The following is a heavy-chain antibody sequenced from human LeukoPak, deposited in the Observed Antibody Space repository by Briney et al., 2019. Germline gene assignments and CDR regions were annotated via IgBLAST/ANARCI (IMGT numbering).Heavy chain of an antibody. CDR2: INWNGGST. Sequence: GGSLRLSCAASGFTFDDYGMSWVRQAPGKGLEWVSGINWNGGSTGYADSVKGRFTISRDNAKNSLYLQMNSLRAEDTALYYCATTVGYCSSTSCYDPFDIWGQGTMVILSS. D-gene: IGHD2-2*01. CDR3: ATTVGYCSSTSCYDPFDI. J-gene: IGHJ3*02. CDR1: GFTFDDYG. V-gene: IGHV3-20*04.